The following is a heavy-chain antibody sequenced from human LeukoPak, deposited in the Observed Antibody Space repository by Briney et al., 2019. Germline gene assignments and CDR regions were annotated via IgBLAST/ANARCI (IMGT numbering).Heavy chain of an antibody. Sequence: PGRSLRLSCAASGFTFSSYGMHWVRQAPGKGLEWVAVISYDGSKKYYADSVKGRFTISRDNSKSTLYLQMNSLRAEDTAVYYCASRCGGNSDSCWFDPWGQGTLVTVSS. J-gene: IGHJ5*02. CDR3: ASRCGGNSDSCWFDP. D-gene: IGHD4-23*01. CDR2: ISYDGSKK. CDR1: GFTFSSYG. V-gene: IGHV3-30*03.